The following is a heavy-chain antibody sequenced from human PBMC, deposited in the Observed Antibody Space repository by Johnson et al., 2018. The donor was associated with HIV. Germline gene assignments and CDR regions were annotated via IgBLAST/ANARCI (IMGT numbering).Heavy chain of an antibody. CDR1: GFTFDDYG. CDR2: INWHGGSK. J-gene: IGHJ3*02. D-gene: IGHD6-19*01. Sequence: VQLVESGGGVVRPGGSLRLSCAASGFTFDDYGMSWVRQAPGTGLAWVSGINWHGGSKGYGDSVKGRFTISRDNAKNSLYMQMNSLRAEDTALYYCARGVGGAGDDAFDIWGQGTMVTVSS. CDR3: ARGVGGAGDDAFDI. V-gene: IGHV3-20*04.